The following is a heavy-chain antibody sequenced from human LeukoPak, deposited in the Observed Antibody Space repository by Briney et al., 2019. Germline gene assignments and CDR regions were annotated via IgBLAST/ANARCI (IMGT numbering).Heavy chain of an antibody. CDR1: GFTFDDYA. CDR3: AVLGSSRLNYYYYMDV. CDR2: ISWDGGST. D-gene: IGHD6-6*01. Sequence: TGGSLRLSCAASGFTFDDYAMHWVRQAPGKGLEWVSLISWDGGSTYYADSVKGRFTISRDNSKNSLYLQMNSLRAEDTALYYCAVLGSSRLNYYYYMDVWGKGTTVTVSS. J-gene: IGHJ6*03. V-gene: IGHV3-43D*03.